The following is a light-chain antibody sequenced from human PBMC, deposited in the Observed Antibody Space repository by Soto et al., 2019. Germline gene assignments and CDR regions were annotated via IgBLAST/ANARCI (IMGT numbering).Light chain of an antibody. CDR2: AAS. V-gene: IGKV1-39*01. CDR1: QSISSY. Sequence: DIQMTQSPSSLSASVGDRVNITCRASQSISSYLNWYQQKPGKAPKLLIYAASSLQSGVPSRFSGSGSGTDFTLPISSLQPEDFATYYCQQSYSTPPYTFGQGTKLEIK. J-gene: IGKJ2*01. CDR3: QQSYSTPPYT.